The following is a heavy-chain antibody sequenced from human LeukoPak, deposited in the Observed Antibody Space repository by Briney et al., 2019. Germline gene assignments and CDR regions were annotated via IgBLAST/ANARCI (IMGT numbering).Heavy chain of an antibody. CDR3: ASTESYDSSGYSNY. V-gene: IGHV3-21*01. Sequence: GGCLRLSWAASGFTFSSYSMNWVRQAPGKGLEWVSSISSSSSYIYYADSVKGRFTISRDNAKNSLYLQMNSLRAEDTAVYYCASTESYDSSGYSNYWGQGTLVTVSS. J-gene: IGHJ4*02. D-gene: IGHD3-22*01. CDR2: ISSSSSYI. CDR1: GFTFSSYS.